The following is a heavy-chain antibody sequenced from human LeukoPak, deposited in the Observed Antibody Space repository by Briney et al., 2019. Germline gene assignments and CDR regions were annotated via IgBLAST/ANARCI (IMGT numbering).Heavy chain of an antibody. CDR3: VRGTYGPSDY. J-gene: IGHJ4*02. D-gene: IGHD3-10*01. V-gene: IGHV3-7*01. CDR1: GFTFSKYW. CDR2: IKQDGSEI. Sequence: GGSLRLSCAASGFTFSKYWMSWVRQAPGKGLEWVANIKQDGSEIYYVDSVKGRFTISRDNAKNSLYLQMNSLRAEDTAVYYCVRGTYGPSDYWGQGSLLTVSS.